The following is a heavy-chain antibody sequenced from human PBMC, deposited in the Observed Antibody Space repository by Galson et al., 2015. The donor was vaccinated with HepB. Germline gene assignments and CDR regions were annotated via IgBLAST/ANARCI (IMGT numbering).Heavy chain of an antibody. CDR2: IWYDGSNK. D-gene: IGHD1-26*01. CDR3: AREGGGSYCFDY. Sequence: SLRLSCAASGFTFSSYGMHWVRQAPGKGLEWVAVIWYDGSNKYYADSVKGRFTISRDNSKNTLYLQMNSLRAEDTAVYYCAREGGGSYCFDYWGQGTLVTVSS. V-gene: IGHV3-33*01. CDR1: GFTFSSYG. J-gene: IGHJ4*02.